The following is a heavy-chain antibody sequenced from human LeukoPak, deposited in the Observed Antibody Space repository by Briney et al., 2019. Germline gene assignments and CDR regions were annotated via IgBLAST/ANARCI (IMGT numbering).Heavy chain of an antibody. CDR3: ARGIAVAGTWWFDP. Sequence: SQTLSLTCTVSGGSISSGDYYWSWIRQPPGKGLEWIGYIYYSGSTYYNPSLKSRVTISVDTSKNQFSLKLSSVTAADTAVYYCARGIAVAGTWWFDPWGQGTLVTVSS. D-gene: IGHD6-19*01. CDR1: GGSISSGDYY. V-gene: IGHV4-30-4*01. CDR2: IYYSGST. J-gene: IGHJ5*02.